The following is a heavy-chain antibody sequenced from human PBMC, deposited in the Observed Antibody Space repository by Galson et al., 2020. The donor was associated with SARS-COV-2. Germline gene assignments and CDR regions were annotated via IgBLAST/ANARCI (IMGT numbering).Heavy chain of an antibody. V-gene: IGHV4-31*03. D-gene: IGHD3-3*01. CDR1: GGSISSGGYY. CDR3: ARASTIFGVVIDAFDI. J-gene: IGHJ3*02. Sequence: SETLSLTCTVSGGSISSGGYYWSWIRQHPGKGLEWIGYIYYSGSNYYNPSLKSRVTISVDTSKNQFSLKLSSVTAADTAVYYCARASTIFGVVIDAFDIWGQGEMVTVSS. CDR2: IYYSGSN.